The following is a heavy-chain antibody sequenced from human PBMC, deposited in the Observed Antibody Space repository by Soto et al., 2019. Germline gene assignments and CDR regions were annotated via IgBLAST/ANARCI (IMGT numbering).Heavy chain of an antibody. CDR1: GFTFSSYA. CDR2: ISYDGSNK. D-gene: IGHD3-16*02. CDR3: ARESSYYDYVWGSYRPNYFDY. V-gene: IGHV3-30-3*01. J-gene: IGHJ4*02. Sequence: GGSLRLSCAASGFTFSSYAMHWVRQAPGKGLEWVAVISYDGSNKYYADSVKGRFTISRDNSKNTLYLQMNSLRAEDTAVYYCARESSYYDYVWGSYRPNYFDYWGQGTLVTVSS.